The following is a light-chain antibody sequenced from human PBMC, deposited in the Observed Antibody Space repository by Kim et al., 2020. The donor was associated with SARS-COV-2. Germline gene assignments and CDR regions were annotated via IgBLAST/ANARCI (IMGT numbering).Light chain of an antibody. CDR2: GAS. Sequence: AAVVDRVTITCRASQDSSNDLGWYQQNPGRAPKRLIYGASSLQSGVPSRFSGSGSGTEFTLTISSLQPEDFATYFCLQHNTYPITFGQGTRLEIK. CDR1: QDSSND. J-gene: IGKJ5*01. V-gene: IGKV1-17*01. CDR3: LQHNTYPIT.